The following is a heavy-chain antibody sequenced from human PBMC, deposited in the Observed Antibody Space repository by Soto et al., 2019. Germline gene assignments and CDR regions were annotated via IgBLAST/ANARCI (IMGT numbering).Heavy chain of an antibody. CDR2: INIDGSGT. Sequence: PGGSLRLSGAASGFTFSNYWIHWVRQAPGKGLVWVSRINIDGSGTTYADSVKGRFTISRDNAKNSLYLQMNSLRAEDTAVYYCARDLELIGAFDIRGQGTIVTVSS. J-gene: IGHJ3*02. CDR1: GFTFSNYW. CDR3: ARDLELIGAFDI. D-gene: IGHD1-26*01. V-gene: IGHV3-74*03.